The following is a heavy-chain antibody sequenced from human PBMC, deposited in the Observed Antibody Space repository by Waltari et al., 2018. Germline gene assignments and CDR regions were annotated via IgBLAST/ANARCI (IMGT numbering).Heavy chain of an antibody. CDR3: ARVSMVQGNAFDI. V-gene: IGHV4-39*07. D-gene: IGHD3-10*01. CDR1: GVSISSSSNY. Sequence: QLQLQESGPGLVKPSETLSLTCTFSGVSISSSSNYWGWIRQPPGKGLEWIGSIYYSGSTYYNPSLKIRVTISVDTSKIQFSLKLSSVTAADTAVYYCARVSMVQGNAFDIWGQGTMVTVSS. CDR2: IYYSGST. J-gene: IGHJ3*02.